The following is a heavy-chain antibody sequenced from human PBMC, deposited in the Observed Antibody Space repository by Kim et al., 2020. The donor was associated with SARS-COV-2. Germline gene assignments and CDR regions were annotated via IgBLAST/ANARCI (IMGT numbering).Heavy chain of an antibody. J-gene: IGHJ4*02. V-gene: IGHV3-53*01. CDR3: ARDNYDSSGYYWPFDD. D-gene: IGHD3-22*01. Sequence: SVKGRFPLSRDNSKSTLYLQMNSLRDEDTAVYYCARDNYDSSGYYWPFDDWGQGTLVTVSS.